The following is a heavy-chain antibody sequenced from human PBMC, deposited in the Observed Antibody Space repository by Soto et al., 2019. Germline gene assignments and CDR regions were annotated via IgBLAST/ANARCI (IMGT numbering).Heavy chain of an antibody. CDR1: GDSISSYY. J-gene: IGHJ4*02. V-gene: IGHV4-59*08. Sequence: SETLSLTCTVSGDSISSYYWSWIRQPPGKGLEWIGYIYYSGSTNYNPSLKSRVTISVDTSKNQFSLKLTSVTAADTAVYYCARGKGSTWTFDYWAQGTLVTVSS. CDR3: ARGKGSTWTFDY. D-gene: IGHD2-2*01. CDR2: IYYSGST.